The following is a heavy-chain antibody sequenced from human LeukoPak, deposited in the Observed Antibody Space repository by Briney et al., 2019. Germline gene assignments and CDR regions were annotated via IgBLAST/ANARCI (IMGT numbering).Heavy chain of an antibody. CDR3: ARASGHAAFDY. CDR2: ITITSNYI. V-gene: IGHV3-21*04. Sequence: GGSLRLSCAASGFTFSSYTMNWVRQAPGKGLEWVSSITITSNYIFYTDSVRGRFTISRDNAQNSLYLQMNSLRAEDTAVYYCARASGHAAFDYWGQGTLVTVSS. D-gene: IGHD6-25*01. J-gene: IGHJ4*02. CDR1: GFTFSSYT.